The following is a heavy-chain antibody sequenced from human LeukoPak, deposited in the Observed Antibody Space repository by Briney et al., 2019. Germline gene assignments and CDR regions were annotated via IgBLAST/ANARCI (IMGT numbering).Heavy chain of an antibody. D-gene: IGHD3-3*01. Sequence: GGSLRLSCAASGFTFSDYVMHWVRQAPGKGLEWVALIWYDGSKIFYAESVQGRFIISRDNSKNTLYLQMNSLRAEDTAVYYCAKLSDFWSGYFDSWGQGTLVTVSS. V-gene: IGHV3-33*06. CDR1: GFTFSDYV. CDR2: IWYDGSKI. CDR3: AKLSDFWSGYFDS. J-gene: IGHJ4*02.